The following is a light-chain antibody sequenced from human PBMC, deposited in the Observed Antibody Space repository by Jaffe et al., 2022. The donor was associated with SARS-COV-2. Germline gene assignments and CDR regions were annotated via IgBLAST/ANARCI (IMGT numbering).Light chain of an antibody. CDR3: QQYGNSLT. J-gene: IGKJ4*01. Sequence: EIVLTQSPGTLSLSPGERATLSCRAGQSVPANYLAWYQQRPGQAPRLLIYGASTRASGIPDRFSGSGSGTDFTLTINRLEPEDFALYYCQQYGNSLTFGGGTKVEIK. V-gene: IGKV3-20*01. CDR1: QSVPANY. CDR2: GAS.